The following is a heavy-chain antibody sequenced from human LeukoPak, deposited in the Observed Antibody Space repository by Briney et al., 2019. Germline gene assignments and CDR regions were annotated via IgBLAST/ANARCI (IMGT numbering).Heavy chain of an antibody. CDR3: ASLGGVVVPAAPTDWFDP. V-gene: IGHV1-2*02. CDR1: GYTFTGYY. CDR2: INPNSGGT. D-gene: IGHD2-2*01. Sequence: ASVKVSCKASGYTFTGYYMHWVRQAPGQGLEWMGWINPNSGGTNYAQKFQGRATMTRDTSISTAYMELSRLRSDDTAVYYCASLGGVVVPAAPTDWFDPWGQGTLVTVSS. J-gene: IGHJ5*02.